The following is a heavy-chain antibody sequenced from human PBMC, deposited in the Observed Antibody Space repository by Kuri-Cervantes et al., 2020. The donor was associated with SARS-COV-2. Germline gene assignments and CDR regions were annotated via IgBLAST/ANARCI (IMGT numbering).Heavy chain of an antibody. V-gene: IGHV3-30*02. J-gene: IGHJ6*03. CDR1: GFTFSSYS. Sequence: GESLKISCAASGFTFSSYSMNWVRQAPGKGLEWVAFIRYDGSNKYYADSVKGRFTISRDNSKNTLYLQMNSLRAEDTAVYYCAKYEDYMDVWGKGTTVTVSS. CDR3: AKYEDYMDV. D-gene: IGHD3-3*01. CDR2: IRYDGSNK.